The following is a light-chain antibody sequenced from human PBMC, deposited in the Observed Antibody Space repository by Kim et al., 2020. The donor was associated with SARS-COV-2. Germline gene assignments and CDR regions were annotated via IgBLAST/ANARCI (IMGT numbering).Light chain of an antibody. V-gene: IGKV2-30*02. CDR2: KVS. Sequence: DAVMTQSPLSLPVTLGQPASISCRSSQSLVHSDGNTYLNWFQQRPGQSPRRLIYKVSKRDSGVPDRFSGSGSGTDFTLKISRVEAEDVGVCYCMQGTHWPATFGQRTKLEI. CDR3: MQGTHWPAT. J-gene: IGKJ2*01. CDR1: QSLVHSDGNTY.